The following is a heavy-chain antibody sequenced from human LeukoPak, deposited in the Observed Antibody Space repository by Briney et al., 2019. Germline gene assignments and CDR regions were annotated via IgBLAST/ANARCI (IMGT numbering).Heavy chain of an antibody. CDR3: ARDENSGSFSFDY. CDR2: INPNSGGT. Sequence: ASAKVSCKASGYTFTGYYMHWVRQAPGQGLEWMGWINPNSGGTNYAQKFQGRVTMTRDTSISTAYMELSRLRSDDTAVYYCARDENSGSFSFDYWGQGTLVTVSS. CDR1: GYTFTGYY. J-gene: IGHJ4*02. D-gene: IGHD1-26*01. V-gene: IGHV1-2*02.